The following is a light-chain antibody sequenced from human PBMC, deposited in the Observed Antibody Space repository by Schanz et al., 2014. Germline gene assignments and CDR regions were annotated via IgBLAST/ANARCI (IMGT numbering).Light chain of an antibody. V-gene: IGLV2-23*02. CDR1: SSDVGSYKL. CDR3: SSYAGSSTVV. J-gene: IGLJ2*01. Sequence: QSALTQPASVSGSPGQSITISCTGTSSDVGSYKLVSWYQQHPGKAPKLMIYDVTNRPSGVSNRFSGSKSANTASLTISGLQVEDEAHYYCSSYAGSSTVVFGGGTKVTVL. CDR2: DVT.